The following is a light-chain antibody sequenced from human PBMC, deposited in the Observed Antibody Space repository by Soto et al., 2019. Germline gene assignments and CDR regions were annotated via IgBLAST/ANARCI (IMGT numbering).Light chain of an antibody. CDR3: MPFSHWPLT. V-gene: IGKV2-30*01. J-gene: IGKJ4*01. Sequence: DVVLTQSPLSLPVNLGQPASISCRSSQSLVSSDGNTYLNWFQQRPGQSPRRLIYKISNRDSGVPDRFSASGSGTDFTLKISRVEAEDAAVYYCMPFSHWPLTFGVGTKVEI. CDR2: KIS. CDR1: QSLVSSDGNTY.